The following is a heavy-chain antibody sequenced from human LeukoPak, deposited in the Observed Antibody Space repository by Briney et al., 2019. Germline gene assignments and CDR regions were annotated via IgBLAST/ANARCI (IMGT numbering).Heavy chain of an antibody. Sequence: PGGSLRLSCAASGFTFDCCGMHWVRQAPGKGLEWVAFIRNVGNDKYYADSAKGRFFISRDNSKNTPSLQMNSLRVEDTAVYYCARAKRNAFDIWGQGTMISVSS. J-gene: IGHJ3*02. V-gene: IGHV3-30*02. CDR3: ARAKRNAFDI. CDR2: IRNVGNDK. CDR1: GFTFDCCG.